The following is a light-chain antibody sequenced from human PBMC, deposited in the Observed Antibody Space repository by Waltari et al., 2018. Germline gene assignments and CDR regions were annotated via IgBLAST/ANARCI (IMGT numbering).Light chain of an antibody. J-gene: IGKJ4*01. V-gene: IGKV3-15*01. CDR2: GTS. CDR3: QQYYTWPLT. Sequence: EIVMTQSPATLSVSPGERATLSCRASQSVTSYLAWYQQKPGQAPRRLIYGTSTRATGIPARFGGSGSGIEFTLTISSLQSEDFAVYYCQQYYTWPLTFGGGTKVEIK. CDR1: QSVTSY.